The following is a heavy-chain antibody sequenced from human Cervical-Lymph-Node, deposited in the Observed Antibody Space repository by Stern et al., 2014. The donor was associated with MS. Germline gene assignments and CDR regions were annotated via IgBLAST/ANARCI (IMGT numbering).Heavy chain of an antibody. J-gene: IGHJ4*02. CDR3: ARGSGGEGFDY. CDR1: GFTFSDFG. CDR2: IWYDGSNK. V-gene: IGHV3-33*01. D-gene: IGHD3-16*01. Sequence: VQLLESGGGVVQPGRSLRLSCAASGFTFSDFGMHWVRQAPGKGLEWVAIIWYDGSNKNYADSVKGRFTISRDNSKNTVFPQMNSLSAEDTAVYYCARGSGGEGFDYWGQGTLVTVSS.